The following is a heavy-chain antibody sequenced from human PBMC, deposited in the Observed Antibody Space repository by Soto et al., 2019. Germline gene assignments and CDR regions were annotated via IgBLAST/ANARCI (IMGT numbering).Heavy chain of an antibody. CDR1: GDSVSSKSAA. V-gene: IGHV6-1*01. J-gene: IGHJ3*01. CDR3: VRTNDFYDTVAPFDL. CDR2: TYYRSKWFD. Sequence: SQTLSLTCVISGDSVSSKSAAWNWIRQSPSGGLEWLGRTYYRSKWFDDYAVSAKSRVTVNPDTSKNQFSLQLNSVTPEDTAVYYCVRTNDFYDTVAPFDLWGQGTVVTV. D-gene: IGHD3-22*01.